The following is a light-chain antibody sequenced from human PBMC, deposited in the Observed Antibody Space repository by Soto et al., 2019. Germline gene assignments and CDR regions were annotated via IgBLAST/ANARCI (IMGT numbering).Light chain of an antibody. J-gene: IGKJ1*01. V-gene: IGKV3-15*01. CDR2: AAS. Sequence: EIVMTQSPATLSVSPGERATISCRASQSVSSNLAWYQQKPGKAPRLLISAASTRATGIPARFSGSGSGTELTHIIISLQSEDFAIYYCQHYQDCPPTWTFGRGTKVEIK. CDR3: QHYQDCPPTWT. CDR1: QSVSSN.